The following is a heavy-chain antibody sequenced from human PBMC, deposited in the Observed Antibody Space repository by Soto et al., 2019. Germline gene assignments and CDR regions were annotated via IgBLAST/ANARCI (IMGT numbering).Heavy chain of an antibody. CDR2: IHHSGST. J-gene: IGHJ4*02. Sequence: QMQLQESGPGLVKPSETLSLICAVSSASITSAEWWTWVRQPPGKGLEWIGDIHHSGSTNKNPSLKSRVNVSVDKSKNQFSLNLSSVTAADTAVYYCARSFGWYAIDQWGQGTLVTVSS. CDR1: SASITSAEW. D-gene: IGHD6-19*01. CDR3: ARSFGWYAIDQ. V-gene: IGHV4-4*02.